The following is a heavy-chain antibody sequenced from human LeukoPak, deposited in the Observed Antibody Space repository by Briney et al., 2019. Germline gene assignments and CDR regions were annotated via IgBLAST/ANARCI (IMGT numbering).Heavy chain of an antibody. J-gene: IGHJ4*02. CDR1: GFTFSSYS. V-gene: IGHV3-21*01. CDR3: ARAKTQKLYYDYVWPLNPVFDY. CDR2: ISSSSSYI. Sequence: GGSLRLSCAASGFTFSSYSMNWVRQAPGKGLEWVSSISSSSSYIYYADSVKGRFTISRDNAKNSLYLQMNSLRAEDTAVYYCARAKTQKLYYDYVWPLNPVFDYWGQGTLVTVSS. D-gene: IGHD3-16*01.